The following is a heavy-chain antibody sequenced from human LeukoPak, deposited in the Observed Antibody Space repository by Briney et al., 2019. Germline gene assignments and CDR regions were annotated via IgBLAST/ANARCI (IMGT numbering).Heavy chain of an antibody. Sequence: SETLSLTCTVSGGSISSYYWSWIRQPAGKGLEWIGRIYTSGSTNYNPSLKSRVTILVDTSKNQFSLKLSSVTAADTAVYYCARIAIDCSGGSCYYSWFDPWGQGTLVTVSS. D-gene: IGHD2-15*01. V-gene: IGHV4-4*07. CDR3: ARIAIDCSGGSCYYSWFDP. CDR2: IYTSGST. CDR1: GGSISSYY. J-gene: IGHJ5*02.